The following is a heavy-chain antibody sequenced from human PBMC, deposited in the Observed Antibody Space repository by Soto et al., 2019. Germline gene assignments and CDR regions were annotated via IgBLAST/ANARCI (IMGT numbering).Heavy chain of an antibody. J-gene: IGHJ6*03. V-gene: IGHV4-59*08. Sequence: QVQLQESGPGLVKPSETLSLTCTVSGGSISSYYWSWIRQPPGKGLEWIGYIYYSGSTNYNPSLKSRVTISVDTSKNQFSLKLTSVTAADTAVYYCARHQNDYIWGSYRPSDYYMDVWGKGTTVTVSS. CDR1: GGSISSYY. CDR3: ARHQNDYIWGSYRPSDYYMDV. CDR2: IYYSGST. D-gene: IGHD3-16*02.